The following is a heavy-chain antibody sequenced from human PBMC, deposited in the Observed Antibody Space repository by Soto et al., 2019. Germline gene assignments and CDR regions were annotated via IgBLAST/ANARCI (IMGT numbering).Heavy chain of an antibody. D-gene: IGHD3-22*01. CDR2: IIPIFGTA. Sequence: QVQLVQSGAEVSKPGSSVKVSCKASGGTFSRHAISWVRQAPGQWLEWMGGIIPIFGTANHAQKFQGRVTIIADESTSTVYMELSSLRSEDTAMYYCARGWGYDSNDYYYAYWGQGTLVIVSS. CDR3: ARGWGYDSNDYYYAY. V-gene: IGHV1-69*01. J-gene: IGHJ4*02. CDR1: GGTFSRHA.